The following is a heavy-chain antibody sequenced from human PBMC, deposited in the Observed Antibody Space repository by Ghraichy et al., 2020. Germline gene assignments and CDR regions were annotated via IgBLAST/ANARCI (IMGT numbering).Heavy chain of an antibody. Sequence: SETLSLTCTVSGGSISSGAYYWSWIRQHPGKGLEWIGYIYYSGSTYYNPSHKSRVIISADTSNNQFSLKLGSVTAADTAVYYCASSHRWGDSSGFDYWGQGTLVTVSS. CDR2: IYYSGST. J-gene: IGHJ4*02. CDR1: GGSISSGAYY. V-gene: IGHV4-31*03. D-gene: IGHD3-22*01. CDR3: ASSHRWGDSSGFDY.